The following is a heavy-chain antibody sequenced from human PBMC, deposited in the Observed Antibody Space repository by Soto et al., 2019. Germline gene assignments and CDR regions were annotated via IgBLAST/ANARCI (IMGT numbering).Heavy chain of an antibody. CDR1: GGSISSGGYY. CDR3: QIRGSGSYRDFDY. D-gene: IGHD3-10*01. V-gene: IGHV4-31*03. J-gene: IGHJ4*02. CDR2: IYNSGNT. Sequence: QVQLQESGPGLVKPSQTLSLTCTVSGGSISSGGYYWSWIRQHPGNGLEWIGYIYNSGNTYYNPSLKSRVTISVDTSNNQFSRKLSSVTAADTAVYYCQIRGSGSYRDFDYWGQGILVTVSS.